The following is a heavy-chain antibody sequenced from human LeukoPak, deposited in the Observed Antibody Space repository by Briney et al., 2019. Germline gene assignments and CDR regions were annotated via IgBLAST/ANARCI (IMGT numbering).Heavy chain of an antibody. D-gene: IGHD3-3*01. CDR1: GGSISSSSYY. CDR2: IYYSGST. V-gene: IGHV4-39*07. CDR3: AREREEWHWFDP. Sequence: SETLSLTCTVSGGSISSSSYYWGWIRQPPGKGLEWIGSIYYSGSTYYNPSLKSRVTISVDTSKNQFSLKVNSVTAADTAVYYCAREREEWHWFDPWGQGTLVTVSS. J-gene: IGHJ5*02.